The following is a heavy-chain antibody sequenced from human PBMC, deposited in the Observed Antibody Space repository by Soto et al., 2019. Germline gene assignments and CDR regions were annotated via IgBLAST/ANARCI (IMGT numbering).Heavy chain of an antibody. J-gene: IGHJ6*02. V-gene: IGHV3-30-3*01. CDR2: ISYDGSNE. D-gene: IGHD1-26*01. Sequence: GGSLRLSCAASGFTFSSYAMHWVRQAPGKGLEWVAVISYDGSNEYYADSVKGRFTISRDNSKNTLYLQMNSLRAEDTAVYYCARLEEYSGSYYDYYYGMDVWGQGTTVTVSS. CDR3: ARLEEYSGSYYDYYYGMDV. CDR1: GFTFSSYA.